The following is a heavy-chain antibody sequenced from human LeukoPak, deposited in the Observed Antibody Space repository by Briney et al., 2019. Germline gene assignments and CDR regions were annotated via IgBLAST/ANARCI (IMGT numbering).Heavy chain of an antibody. V-gene: IGHV3-30*02. CDR2: IRYDGGNT. J-gene: IGHJ6*04. Sequence: GGSLRLSCAASGFIFSNYAMQWVRQAPGMGLEWVAFIRYDGGNTYYADSVKGRFTISRDNSKNTLFLQMNSPRAEDTAVYYCAKGRITMVRGVSMDVWGKGTTVTVSS. CDR3: AKGRITMVRGVSMDV. D-gene: IGHD3-10*01. CDR1: GFIFSNYA.